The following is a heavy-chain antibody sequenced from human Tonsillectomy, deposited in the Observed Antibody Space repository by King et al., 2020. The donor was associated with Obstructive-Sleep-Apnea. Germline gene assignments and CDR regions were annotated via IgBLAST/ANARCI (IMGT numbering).Heavy chain of an antibody. CDR2: ISYDGSNK. V-gene: IGHV3-30*18. CDR1: GFTFSSYG. CDR3: AKETSYSSGWYGTRRWPQSFDY. J-gene: IGHJ4*02. D-gene: IGHD6-19*01. Sequence: VQLVESGGGVVQPGRSLRLSCAASGFTFSSYGMHWVRQAPGKGLEWVAVISYDGSNKYYADSVKGRFTISRDNSKNTLYLQMNSLRAEDTAVYYCAKETSYSSGWYGTRRWPQSFDYWGQGTLVTVSS.